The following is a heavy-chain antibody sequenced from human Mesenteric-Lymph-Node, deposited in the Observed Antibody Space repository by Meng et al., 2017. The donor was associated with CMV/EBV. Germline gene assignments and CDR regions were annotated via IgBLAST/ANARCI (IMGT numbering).Heavy chain of an antibody. J-gene: IGHJ4*02. Sequence: LTDAAYGGSVSGYYWTWTRQSPEKGLEWLGEITESGSTAYNPSLKSRVTISVDTSKNQFSLNLSSVTATDTAVYYCARHDYWRSADYWGQGTLVTSPQ. CDR2: ITESGST. D-gene: IGHD3-3*01. V-gene: IGHV4-34*01. CDR1: GGSVSGYY. CDR3: ARHDYWRSADY.